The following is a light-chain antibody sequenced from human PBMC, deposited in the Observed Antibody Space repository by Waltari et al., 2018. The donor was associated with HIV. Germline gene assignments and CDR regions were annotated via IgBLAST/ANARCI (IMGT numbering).Light chain of an antibody. V-gene: IGLV2-14*03. CDR1: SSDVGDYNS. CDR3: SSTTSNNVLL. CDR2: EVN. Sequence: QSALTQPAALSGSPGQSITISCTGSSSDVGDYNSVPWYQQVPGKAPQLLIYEVNRRPTGISNRFSGSKSGDTASLTISGLQAEDEGDFYCSSTTSNNVLLFGGGTKLTVL. J-gene: IGLJ2*01.